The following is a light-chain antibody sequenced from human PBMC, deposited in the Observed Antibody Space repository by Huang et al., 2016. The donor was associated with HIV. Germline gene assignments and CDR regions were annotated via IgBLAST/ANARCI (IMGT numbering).Light chain of an antibody. V-gene: IGKV2-28*01. CDR1: QSLLHTNGYYY. CDR3: MQALQTPRT. J-gene: IGKJ5*01. Sequence: IVMTQSPLSLPVTPGEPASISCRSSQSLLHTNGYYYVDWYLQKPGQSPQLLIYLKSNRASGVPDRFSGGGSVIDFTLKISSVEAEDVGIYYCMQALQTPRTFGQGTRLEMK. CDR2: LKS.